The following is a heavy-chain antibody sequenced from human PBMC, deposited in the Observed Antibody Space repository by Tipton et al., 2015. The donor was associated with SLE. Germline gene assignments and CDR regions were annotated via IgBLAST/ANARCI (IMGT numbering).Heavy chain of an antibody. J-gene: IGHJ4*02. Sequence: TLSLTCTVSGGSIRSTNYYWSWIRQHPEKGLEWIGYTSKSGSTYYTPSLKSRVTISVDTSKNQFSLKLTSVTAADTAVYYCARGGVGGYDYFDFWGQGTLVTVSS. V-gene: IGHV4-31*03. CDR3: ARGGVGGYDYFDF. CDR1: GGSIRSTNYY. CDR2: TSKSGST. D-gene: IGHD5-12*01.